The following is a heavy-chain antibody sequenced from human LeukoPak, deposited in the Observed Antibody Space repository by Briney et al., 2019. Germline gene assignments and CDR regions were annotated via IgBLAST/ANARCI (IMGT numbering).Heavy chain of an antibody. CDR3: ARANSTVTILYYYYYYGMDV. V-gene: IGHV1-8*01. CDR2: MNPNSGNT. D-gene: IGHD4-17*01. CDR1: GYTFTSYD. Sequence: ASVKVSCKASGYTFTSYDINWVRQATGQGLEWMGWMNPNSGNTGYAQKFQGRVTMTRNTSISTAYMELSSLRSEDTAVYYCARANSTVTILYYYYYYGMDVWGQGTTVTVSS. J-gene: IGHJ6*02.